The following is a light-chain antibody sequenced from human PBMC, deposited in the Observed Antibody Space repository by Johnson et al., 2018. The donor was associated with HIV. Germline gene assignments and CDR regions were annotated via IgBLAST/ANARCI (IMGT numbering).Light chain of an antibody. CDR1: SSNIGNNY. CDR2: ENN. CDR3: GTWDSSLGTYV. J-gene: IGLJ1*01. Sequence: HSVLTQTPSVSAAPGQKVTISCSGSSSNIGNNYVSWYQQLPGTAPKLLIYENNKRPSGIPDRFSGSKSATSATLGITGLQTGDEADYYCGTWDSSLGTYVFGTGTKVTVL. V-gene: IGLV1-51*02.